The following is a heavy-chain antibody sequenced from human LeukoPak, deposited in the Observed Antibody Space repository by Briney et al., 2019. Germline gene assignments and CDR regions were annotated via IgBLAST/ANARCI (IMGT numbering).Heavy chain of an antibody. J-gene: IGHJ4*02. D-gene: IGHD4-17*01. CDR3: AKGQASVTYKYFFDY. V-gene: IGHV3-30-3*01. CDR1: GFTFSSYA. Sequence: GGSLRLSCAASGFTFSSYAMHWVRQAPGKGLEWVAVISYDGSNKYYADSVKGRFTISRDNSKNTLYLQMNSLRAEDTAVYYCAKGQASVTYKYFFDYWGQGTLVTVSS. CDR2: ISYDGSNK.